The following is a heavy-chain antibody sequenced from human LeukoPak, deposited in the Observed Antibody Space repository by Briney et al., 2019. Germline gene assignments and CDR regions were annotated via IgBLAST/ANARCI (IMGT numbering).Heavy chain of an antibody. J-gene: IGHJ4*02. CDR2: INHSGST. V-gene: IGHV4-34*01. Sequence: NPSETLSLTCAVYGGSFSGYYWSWIRQPPGKGLEWIGEINHSGSTNYNSSLKSRVTISVDTSKNQFSLKLSSVTAADTAVYYCARMRLLWFGELLYPYFDYWGQGTLVTVSS. D-gene: IGHD3-10*01. CDR3: ARMRLLWFGELLYPYFDY. CDR1: GGSFSGYY.